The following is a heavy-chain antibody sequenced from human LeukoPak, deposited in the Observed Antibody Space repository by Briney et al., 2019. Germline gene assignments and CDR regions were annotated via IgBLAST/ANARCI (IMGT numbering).Heavy chain of an antibody. J-gene: IGHJ4*02. CDR3: ARDHGGSNGWSPPPTYYFDY. Sequence: ASVKVSCKASGYTFTSYYMHWVRQAPGQGLEWMGIINPSGGSTSYAQKFQGRVTMTRDTSTSTVYMELSNLRSEDTAVYYCARDHGGSNGWSPPPTYYFDYWGQGTLVTVSS. CDR2: INPSGGST. V-gene: IGHV1-46*01. CDR1: GYTFTSYY. D-gene: IGHD6-19*01.